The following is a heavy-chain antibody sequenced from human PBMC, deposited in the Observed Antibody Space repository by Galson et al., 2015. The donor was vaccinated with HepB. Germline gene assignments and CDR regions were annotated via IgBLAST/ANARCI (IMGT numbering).Heavy chain of an antibody. D-gene: IGHD3-10*01. V-gene: IGHV3-15*04. CDR3: ASDGRFGEFFR. CDR2: IESKSDGGTT. Sequence: SLRLSCAASGFTFSNARMSWVRQAPGKGLEWVGRIESKSDGGTTDYAAPVKGRFIISRDDSKNTLYLQMNSLKTEDTAVYYCASDGRFGEFFRWGQGTLVTVSS. CDR1: GFTFSNAR. J-gene: IGHJ4*02.